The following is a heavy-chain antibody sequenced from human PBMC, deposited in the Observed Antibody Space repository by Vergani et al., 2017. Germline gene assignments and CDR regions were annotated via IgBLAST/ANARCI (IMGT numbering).Heavy chain of an antibody. CDR3: ARHSTVEWLVKLGWIDP. CDR1: GASIRSSNYY. Sequence: QLQLQESGPGLVKPSATLSLTCSVSGASIRSSNYYCGWISQPPGKGLEWIASIYYSGITYYNHSLKSRFTISVDTSKTQFSLKLRSVTAADAAVYFFARHSTVEWLVKLGWIDPWGQGIRVTVSS. CDR2: IYYSGIT. V-gene: IGHV4-39*01. J-gene: IGHJ5*02. D-gene: IGHD6-19*01.